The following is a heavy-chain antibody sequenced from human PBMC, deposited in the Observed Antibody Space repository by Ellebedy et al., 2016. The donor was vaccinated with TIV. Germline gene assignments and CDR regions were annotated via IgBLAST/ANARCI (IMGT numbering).Heavy chain of an antibody. J-gene: IGHJ4*02. V-gene: IGHV3-23*01. Sequence: GESLKISCAASGFSFNNHAMNWVRQAPGKSLEWVSAVSGSADSTKYADSVKGRFTISRDTSQNTLYLQMNSLRTEDTAVYYCAKSDCTYITCYVMDFWGPGTRVTVSS. D-gene: IGHD2-8*01. CDR2: VSGSADST. CDR1: GFSFNNHA. CDR3: AKSDCTYITCYVMDF.